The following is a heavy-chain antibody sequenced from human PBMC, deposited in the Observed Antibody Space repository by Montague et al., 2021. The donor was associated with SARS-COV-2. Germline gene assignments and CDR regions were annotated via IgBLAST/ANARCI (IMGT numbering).Heavy chain of an antibody. CDR1: GFLFGDYW. V-gene: IGHV3-7*01. Sequence: SLRLSCAASGFLFGDYWMSWVRQAPGKGLEWVANIKLDGSEKYYVDSVKGRFTVSRDNAKNSLYLQMNSLRAEDTAVYHCVRAKLYMDVWGQGTTVTVSS. CDR2: IKLDGSEK. D-gene: IGHD6-6*01. CDR3: VRAKLYMDV. J-gene: IGHJ6*02.